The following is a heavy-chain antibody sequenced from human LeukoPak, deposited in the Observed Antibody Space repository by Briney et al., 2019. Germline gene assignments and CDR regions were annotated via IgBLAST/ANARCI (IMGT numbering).Heavy chain of an antibody. Sequence: PGGSLRLSCAASGFTFSSYWMHWVRQAPGKGLVWVSRINSDGSSTSYADSVKGRFTISRDNAKNTLYLQMNSLRAEDTAVYYCARAQLWFGEGFDPWGQGTLVTVSS. CDR3: ARAQLWFGEGFDP. CDR2: INSDGSST. D-gene: IGHD3-10*01. CDR1: GFTFSSYW. J-gene: IGHJ5*02. V-gene: IGHV3-74*01.